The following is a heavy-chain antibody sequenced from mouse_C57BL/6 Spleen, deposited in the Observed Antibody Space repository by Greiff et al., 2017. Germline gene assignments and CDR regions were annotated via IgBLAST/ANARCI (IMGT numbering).Heavy chain of an antibody. CDR2: IWSGGST. CDR1: GFSLTSYG. D-gene: IGHD2-1*01. V-gene: IGHV2-2*01. CDR3: ARYGNYPWYFDV. Sequence: VQLQQSGPGLVQPSQSLSITCTVSGFSLTSYGVHWVRQSPGKGLEWLGVIWSGGSTDYNAAFISRLSISKDNSKSQVFFKMNSLQADDTAIYYCARYGNYPWYFDVWGTGTTVTVSS. J-gene: IGHJ1*03.